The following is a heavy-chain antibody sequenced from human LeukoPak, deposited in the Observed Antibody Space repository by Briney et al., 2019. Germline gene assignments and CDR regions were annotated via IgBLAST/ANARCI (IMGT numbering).Heavy chain of an antibody. CDR1: GYTFTSYD. J-gene: IGHJ4*02. CDR2: ISAHNGNT. CDR3: ARLASSGYYTEYYLDY. V-gene: IGHV1-18*01. Sequence: ASVTVSCKASGYTFTSYDISWVRQAPGQGLEWMGWISAHNGNTNYAQKFQGRVSMTTDTSTSTAYMELRSPTSDDTAVYYRARLASSGYYTEYYLDYWGQGTLVTVSS. D-gene: IGHD6-19*01.